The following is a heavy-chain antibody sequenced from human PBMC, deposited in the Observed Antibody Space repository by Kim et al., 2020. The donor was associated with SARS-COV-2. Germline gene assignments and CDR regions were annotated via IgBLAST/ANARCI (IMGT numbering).Heavy chain of an antibody. CDR1: GGSVSSGSYY. J-gene: IGHJ4*02. CDR3: ARGGLLWFSPPDY. V-gene: IGHV4-61*01. Sequence: SETLSLTCTVSGGSVSSGSYYWSWIRQPPGKGLEWIGYIYYSGSTNYNPSLKSRVTISVDTSKNQFSLKLSSVTAADTAVYYCARGGLLWFSPPDYWGQGTLVTVSS. CDR2: IYYSGST. D-gene: IGHD3-10*01.